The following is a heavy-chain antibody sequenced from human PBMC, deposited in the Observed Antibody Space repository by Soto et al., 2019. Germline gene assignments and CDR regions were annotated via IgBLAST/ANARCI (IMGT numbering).Heavy chain of an antibody. CDR1: GFTFSSYS. CDR3: ASTKGY. J-gene: IGHJ4*02. Sequence: GGSLRLSCAASGFTFSSYSMNWVRQAPGKGLEWVSYISSSTTTKYYADSLKGPLTISRDNAKNSLYLQMNSLRDEDTAVYYCASTKGYWGQGTLVTVSS. D-gene: IGHD2-8*01. V-gene: IGHV3-48*02. CDR2: ISSSTTTK.